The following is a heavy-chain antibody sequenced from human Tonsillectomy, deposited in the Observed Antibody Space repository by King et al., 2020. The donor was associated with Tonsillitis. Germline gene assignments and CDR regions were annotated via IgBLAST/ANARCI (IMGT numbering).Heavy chain of an antibody. D-gene: IGHD1-1*01. J-gene: IGHJ4*02. CDR1: GFTFTSSA. CDR3: AAENDLGGFDY. CDR2: IVVGSGNT. Sequence: QLVESGPEVKKPGTSVKVSCKASGFTFTSSAVQWVRQARGQRLEWIGWIVVGSGNTNYAQKFQETVTMTRDMSTSTAYMELSSLRSEDTAVYYCAAENDLGGFDYWGQGTLVTVSS. V-gene: IGHV1-58*01.